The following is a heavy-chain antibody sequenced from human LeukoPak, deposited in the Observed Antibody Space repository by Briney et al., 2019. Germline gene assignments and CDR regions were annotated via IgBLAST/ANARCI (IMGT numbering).Heavy chain of an antibody. Sequence: GASVKVSCKASGYTFTGYYMHWVRRAPGQGLEWMGWINPNSGGTNYAQKFQGRVTMTRDTSISTAYMELSRLRSDDTAVYYCAREGKYCDFWGHYMDVWGKGTTVTVSS. J-gene: IGHJ6*03. CDR1: GYTFTGYY. CDR2: INPNSGGT. D-gene: IGHD3-3*01. V-gene: IGHV1-2*02. CDR3: AREGKYCDFWGHYMDV.